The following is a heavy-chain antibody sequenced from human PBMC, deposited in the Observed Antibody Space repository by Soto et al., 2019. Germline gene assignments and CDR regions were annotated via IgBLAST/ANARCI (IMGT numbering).Heavy chain of an antibody. CDR3: AKDAVYGDGLWLAGN. CDR2: MTGSGGDI. Sequence: EVQLLESGGGLVQPGGSLRLSCAASGFSVSRYAMMWVRQPPGKGQERVAGMTGSGGDIRYADPVKGRFTIAKDNSKSTLYLQMNSLRAEDTAIYYCAKDAVYGDGLWLAGNWGQGTLVTVSS. CDR1: GFSVSRYA. J-gene: IGHJ4*02. D-gene: IGHD2-21*02. V-gene: IGHV3-23*01.